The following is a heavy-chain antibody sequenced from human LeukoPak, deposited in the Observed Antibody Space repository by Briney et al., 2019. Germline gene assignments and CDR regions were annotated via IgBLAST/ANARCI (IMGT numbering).Heavy chain of an antibody. CDR3: ARGALVVRGVIINGYYYYYMDV. Sequence: ASVKVSCKASGYTFTSYDINWVRRAPGQGLEWMGWMNPNSGNTVYAQKFQGRVTMTRNTSISTAYMELSSLRSEDTAVYYCARGALVVRGVIINGYYYYYMDVWAKGPRSPSP. J-gene: IGHJ6*03. D-gene: IGHD3-10*01. CDR1: GYTFTSYD. CDR2: MNPNSGNT. V-gene: IGHV1-8*01.